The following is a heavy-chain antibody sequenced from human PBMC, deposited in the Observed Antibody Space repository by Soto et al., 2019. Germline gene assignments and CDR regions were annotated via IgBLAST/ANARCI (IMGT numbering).Heavy chain of an antibody. J-gene: IGHJ4*02. CDR2: ISYDGNDK. CDR1: GFTFSNFA. CDR3: AREGTTTVPAGFDY. V-gene: IGHV3-30-3*01. D-gene: IGHD2-2*01. Sequence: GGSLRLSCAASGFTFSNFAMHWVRQAPGKGLEWVAVISYDGNDKYHADSVKGRFTVSRDNSKNTLYVQMNSLRPEDTAIYYCAREGTTTVPAGFDYWGQGALVTVSS.